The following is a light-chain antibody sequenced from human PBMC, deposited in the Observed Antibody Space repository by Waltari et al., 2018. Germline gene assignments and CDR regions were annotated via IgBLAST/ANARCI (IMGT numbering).Light chain of an antibody. J-gene: IGLJ3*02. V-gene: IGLV1-40*01. CDR1: SSNIGADYD. Sequence: QSVLTQPPSVSGAPGQRVTISCTGSSSNIGADYDVHWYQQLPGTAPKLLIYANSNRPSGVPDRLPGSKSGTSASLAITGLQAEDEADYYCQSYDSSLSGSRVFGGGTKLTVL. CDR3: QSYDSSLSGSRV. CDR2: ANS.